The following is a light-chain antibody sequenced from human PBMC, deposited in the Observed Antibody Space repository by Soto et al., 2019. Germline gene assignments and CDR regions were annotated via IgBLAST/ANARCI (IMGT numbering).Light chain of an antibody. CDR1: NSDVGGYNY. Sequence: QSVLAQPPSASGSPGQSVPISCPGTNSDVGGYNYVSWYQQYPGKAPKLISYEVNERPSGVPDRFSGSKSGNTASLTVSGLQTADEADYYCSSYAGSNWYVFGTGTKVTVL. CDR3: SSYAGSNWYV. V-gene: IGLV2-8*01. CDR2: EVN. J-gene: IGLJ1*01.